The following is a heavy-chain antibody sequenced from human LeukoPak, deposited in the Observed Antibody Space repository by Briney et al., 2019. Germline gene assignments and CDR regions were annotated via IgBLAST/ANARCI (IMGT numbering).Heavy chain of an antibody. J-gene: IGHJ4*02. CDR2: ICHSGST. CDR1: GYPISSGYY. Sequence: SETLSLTCSVSGYPISSGYYWGWIRQPPGKGLEWIGSICHSGSTYHNPSLKSRVTMSVDTSKNQLSLKLSSVTAADSAVYYCTRGGDSYLGSSDYWGQGTLVTVSS. D-gene: IGHD2-21*01. V-gene: IGHV4-38-2*02. CDR3: TRGGDSYLGSSDY.